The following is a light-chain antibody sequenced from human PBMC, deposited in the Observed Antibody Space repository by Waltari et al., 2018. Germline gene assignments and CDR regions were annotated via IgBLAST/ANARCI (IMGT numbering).Light chain of an antibody. CDR2: GAS. Sequence: IVLTHAPATLSLSSGERGTLSCRASQSIGNYLSWYQQKPGQAPRLLIYGASDRATGIPARFSGSGSGTDFTLTISSLEPEDFAVYYCQQRGDWPITFGQGTRLEIK. CDR1: QSIGNY. V-gene: IGKV3-11*01. J-gene: IGKJ5*01. CDR3: QQRGDWPIT.